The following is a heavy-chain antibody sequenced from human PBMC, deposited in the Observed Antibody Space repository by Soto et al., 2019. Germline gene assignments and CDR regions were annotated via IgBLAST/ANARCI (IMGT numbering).Heavy chain of an antibody. CDR1: GGTFSSHA. CDR3: ARALVVPAAFNWFDP. CDR2: IIPIFGTA. V-gene: IGHV1-69*13. J-gene: IGHJ5*02. D-gene: IGHD2-2*01. Sequence: ASVKVSCKASGGTFSSHAISWVRQAPGQGLEWMGGIIPIFGTANYAQKFQGRVTITADESTSTAYMELSSLRSEDTAVYYCARALVVPAAFNWFDPWGQGTLVTVSS.